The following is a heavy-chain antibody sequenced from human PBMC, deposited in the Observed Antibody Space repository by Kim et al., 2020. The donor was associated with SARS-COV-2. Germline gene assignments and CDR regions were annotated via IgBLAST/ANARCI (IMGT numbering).Heavy chain of an antibody. D-gene: IGHD3-16*01. CDR3: VRDTSPGGADV. V-gene: IGHV3-9*01. CDR2: RT. J-gene: IGHJ6*02. Sequence: RTGYGDCVRGRFTISRDYAKNSLYLQMNRLRGDDTALYFCVRDTSPGGADVWGQGTTVTVSS.